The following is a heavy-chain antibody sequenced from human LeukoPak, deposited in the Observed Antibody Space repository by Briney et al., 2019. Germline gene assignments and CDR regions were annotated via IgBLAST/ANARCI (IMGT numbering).Heavy chain of an antibody. V-gene: IGHV3-11*04. CDR3: ARVSRELAAAYSREYFDY. Sequence: GRSLRLSCAASGFTFSDYYMSWIRQAPGKGLEWVSYISSSGSTIYYADSVKGRFTISRDNAKNSLYLQMNSLRAEDTAVYYCARVSRELAAAYSREYFDYWGQGTLVTVSS. CDR2: ISSSGSTI. D-gene: IGHD6-13*01. J-gene: IGHJ4*02. CDR1: GFTFSDYY.